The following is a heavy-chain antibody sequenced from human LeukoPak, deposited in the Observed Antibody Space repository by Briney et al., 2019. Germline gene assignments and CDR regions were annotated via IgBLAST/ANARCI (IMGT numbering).Heavy chain of an antibody. CDR2: ISAYNGNT. CDR1: GYTFTSYG. D-gene: IGHD3-22*01. CDR3: ARWGNHYDSSGYMGLGDY. J-gene: IGHJ4*02. Sequence: GASVKVSCKASGYTFTSYGISWVRQAPGQGLEWMGWISAYNGNTNYAQKLQGRVAMTTDTSTSTAYMELRSLRSDDTAVYYCARWGNHYDSSGYMGLGDYWGQGTLVTVSS. V-gene: IGHV1-18*01.